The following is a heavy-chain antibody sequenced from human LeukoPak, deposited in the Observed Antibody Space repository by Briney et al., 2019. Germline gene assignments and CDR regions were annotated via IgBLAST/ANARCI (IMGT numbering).Heavy chain of an antibody. CDR1: GFTFSNYA. CDR2: ISGSGGST. CDR3: AKSTSPLYYYYGMDD. J-gene: IGHJ6*02. D-gene: IGHD2-2*01. Sequence: GGSLRLSCAASGFTFSNYAMSWDRQAPGKGLEWVSTISGSGGSTYYADSVKGRFTISRDNSKNTLYLQLNSLRAEDTAVYYCAKSTSPLYYYYGMDDWGQGTTVTVSS. V-gene: IGHV3-23*01.